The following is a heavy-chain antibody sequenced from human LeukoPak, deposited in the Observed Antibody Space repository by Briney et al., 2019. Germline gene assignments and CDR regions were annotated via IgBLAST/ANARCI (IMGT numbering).Heavy chain of an antibody. Sequence: GGSLRLSCAASGFTFSSYAMSWVRQAPGKGLEWVSSISGSGGSTYYADSVKGRFTISRDNSKNTLYLQMNTLRAEDTAVYYCAKWVWELLHTCYWGQGTLVTVSS. D-gene: IGHD1-26*01. V-gene: IGHV3-23*01. CDR3: AKWVWELLHTCY. J-gene: IGHJ4*02. CDR2: ISGSGGST. CDR1: GFTFSSYA.